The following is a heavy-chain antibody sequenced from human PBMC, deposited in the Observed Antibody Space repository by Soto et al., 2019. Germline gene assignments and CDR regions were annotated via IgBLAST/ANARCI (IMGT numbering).Heavy chain of an antibody. Sequence: GSLRLSCAASGFTFSSYGMHWVRQAPGKGLEWVAVISYDGSNKYYADSVKGRFTISRDNSKNTLYLQMNSLRAEDTAVYYCAKDLVVATIDGGFDYWGQGTLVTVSS. J-gene: IGHJ4*02. CDR1: GFTFSSYG. D-gene: IGHD5-12*01. CDR3: AKDLVVATIDGGFDY. CDR2: ISYDGSNK. V-gene: IGHV3-30*18.